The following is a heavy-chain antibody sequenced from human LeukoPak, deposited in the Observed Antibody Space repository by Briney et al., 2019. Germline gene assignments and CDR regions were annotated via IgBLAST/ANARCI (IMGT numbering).Heavy chain of an antibody. D-gene: IGHD6-13*01. CDR3: ARLKRGIGAAGTSLRGWFDP. CDR2: IIPIFGTA. J-gene: IGHJ5*02. V-gene: IGHV1-69*06. CDR1: GGTFSSYA. Sequence: ASVKVSCKASGGTFSSYAISWVRQAPGQGLEWMGGIIPIFGTANYAQKFQGRVTITADKSTSTAYMELRSLRSEDTAVYYCARLKRGIGAAGTSLRGWFDPWGQGTLVTVSS.